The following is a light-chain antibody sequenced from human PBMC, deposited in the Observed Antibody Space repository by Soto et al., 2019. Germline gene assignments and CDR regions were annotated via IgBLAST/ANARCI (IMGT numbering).Light chain of an antibody. J-gene: IGKJ4*01. CDR1: QSVSSY. Sequence: EIVLTQSPATLSLSPGERATLSCRASQSVSSYLAWYQQKPGQAPRLLIYDASNRATGIPARFSGSGSGADFPLTISSLEREDFAVYYCQQRSTWPPTFGGGTKVEIK. CDR3: QQRSTWPPT. V-gene: IGKV3-11*01. CDR2: DAS.